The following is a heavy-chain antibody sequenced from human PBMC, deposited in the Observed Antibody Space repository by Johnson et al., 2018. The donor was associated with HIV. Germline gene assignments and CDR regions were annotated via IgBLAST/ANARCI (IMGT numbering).Heavy chain of an antibody. CDR3: ARGRIGAAGWDAFDV. D-gene: IGHD6-13*01. V-gene: IGHV3-66*01. Sequence: EQLVESGGGLVQPGGSLRLSCAASGFTVSSNCMSWVRQAPGKGLEWVSVIYSGDNTYYADSVKGRFTISRDNSKNTLYLQMKSLRAGDTAVYYCARGRIGAAGWDAFDVWGQGTMVTVSS. J-gene: IGHJ3*01. CDR1: GFTVSSNC. CDR2: IYSGDNT.